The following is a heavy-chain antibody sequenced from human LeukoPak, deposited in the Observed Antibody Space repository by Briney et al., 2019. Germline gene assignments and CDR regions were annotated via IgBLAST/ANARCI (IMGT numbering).Heavy chain of an antibody. V-gene: IGHV4-39*01. D-gene: IGHD3-9*01. Sequence: SETLSLTCTVSGGSISSSSYYWGWIRQPPGKGLEWIGSIYYSGSTYYNPSLKSRVTISVDTSKNQFSLKLSSVTAADTAVYYCARTPAGYDILTGYYAAHFDYWGQGTLVTVSS. CDR3: ARTPAGYDILTGYYAAHFDY. CDR2: IYYSGST. CDR1: GGSISSSSYY. J-gene: IGHJ4*02.